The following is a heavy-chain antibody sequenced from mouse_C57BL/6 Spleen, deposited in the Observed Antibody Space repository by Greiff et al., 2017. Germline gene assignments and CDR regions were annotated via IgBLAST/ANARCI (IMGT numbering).Heavy chain of an antibody. V-gene: IGHV1-50*01. J-gene: IGHJ3*01. CDR3: ASGDSSGYGAY. CDR2: IDPSDSYT. D-gene: IGHD3-2*02. CDR1: GYTFTSYW. Sequence: QVQLQQPGAELVKPGASVKLSCKASGYTFTSYWMQWVKQRPGQGLEWIGEIDPSDSYTNYNQKFKGKATLTVDTSSSTAYMQLSSLTSEDSAVCYCASGDSSGYGAYWGQGTLVTVSA.